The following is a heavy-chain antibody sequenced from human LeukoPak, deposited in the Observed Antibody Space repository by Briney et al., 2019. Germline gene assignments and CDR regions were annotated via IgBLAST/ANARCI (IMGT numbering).Heavy chain of an antibody. Sequence: PGGSLRLSCAASGFTFSSYWMSWVRQAPGKGLEWVANIKQDGSEKNYVDSVKGRFTISRDNAKNSLYLQMNSLRVEDTAVYYCARDRGYCSGGSCYFDYWGQGTLVTVSS. CDR2: IKQDGSEK. V-gene: IGHV3-7*01. CDR1: GFTFSSYW. J-gene: IGHJ4*02. D-gene: IGHD2-15*01. CDR3: ARDRGYCSGGSCYFDY.